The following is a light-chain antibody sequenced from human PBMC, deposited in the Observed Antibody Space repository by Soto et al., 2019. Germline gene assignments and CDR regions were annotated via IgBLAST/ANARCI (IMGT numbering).Light chain of an antibody. CDR2: GAS. Sequence: EIVMTQSPATLSLSPGERATLSCMASESVSNNLAWYQQKAGQAPRLLIYGASTRATGIPARFSGSGSGTEFTLTISSLQSEDFAVYYCQQYSIWRTFGQGTKVDIK. V-gene: IGKV3-15*01. J-gene: IGKJ1*01. CDR1: ESVSNN. CDR3: QQYSIWRT.